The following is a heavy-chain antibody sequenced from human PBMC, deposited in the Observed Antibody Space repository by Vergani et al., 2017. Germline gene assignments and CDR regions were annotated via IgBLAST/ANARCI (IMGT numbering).Heavy chain of an antibody. V-gene: IGHV5-51*01. CDR2: IYPGDSDT. CDR1: GYSFTSYW. D-gene: IGHD5-24*01. Sequence: EVQLVQSGAEVKKPGESLKISCKGSGYSFTSYWIGWVRQMPGKGLEWMGIIYPGDSDTRYSPSFQGQVTISADKSISTAYLQWSSLKASDTAMYYCARSSLLEIALLDAFDIWGQGTMVTVSS. CDR3: ARSSLLEIALLDAFDI. J-gene: IGHJ3*02.